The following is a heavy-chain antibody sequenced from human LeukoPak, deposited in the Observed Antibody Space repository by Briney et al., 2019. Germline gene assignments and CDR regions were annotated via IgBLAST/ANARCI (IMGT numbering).Heavy chain of an antibody. J-gene: IGHJ6*03. CDR2: ITSSGTTI. V-gene: IGHV3-11*01. D-gene: IGHD5-24*01. CDR3: VRVGNRDQDYYYSYMDV. CDR1: GFTFSDYY. Sequence: GGSLRLSCAASGFTFSDYYMSWIRQAPGKGLEWVSYITSSGTTIYYADSVKGRFTISRDNAKNSLYLQMDSLRGEDTALYYCVRVGNRDQDYYYSYMDVWGRGTTVTVS.